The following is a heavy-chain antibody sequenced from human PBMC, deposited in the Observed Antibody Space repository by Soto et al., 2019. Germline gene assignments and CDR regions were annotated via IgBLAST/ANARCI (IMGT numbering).Heavy chain of an antibody. D-gene: IGHD3-3*01. J-gene: IGHJ4*02. CDR1: GGLFSSFA. V-gene: IGHV1-69*01. CDR3: ARGGSRYVWCNEF. CDR2: IIPVFGTT. Sequence: QAQLVQSGAEVKKPGSSVKVSCKASGGLFSSFAISWVRQAPGQGLEWMGGIIPVFGTTNYAQKFQGRVTITADESTNTYYMELSSLTSDDTAMYYCARGGSRYVWCNEFWGQGTQVTVSS.